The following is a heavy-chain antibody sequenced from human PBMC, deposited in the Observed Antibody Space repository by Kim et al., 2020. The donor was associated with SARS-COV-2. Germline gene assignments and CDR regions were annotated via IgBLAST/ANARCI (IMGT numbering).Heavy chain of an antibody. J-gene: IGHJ4*02. V-gene: IGHV3-53*01. Sequence: YYADSVKGRFTISRDNAKNTLYLQMNSLRAEDTAVYYCARDPTGESDFDYWGQGTLVTVSS. CDR3: ARDPTGESDFDY.